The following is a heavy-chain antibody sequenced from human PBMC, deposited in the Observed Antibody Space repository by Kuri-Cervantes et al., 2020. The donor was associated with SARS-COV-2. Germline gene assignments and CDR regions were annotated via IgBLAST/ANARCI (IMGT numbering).Heavy chain of an antibody. D-gene: IGHD2-15*01. CDR2: INHSGST. CDR3: ARLVVAATLYYYYYYMDV. Sequence: SEILSLTCAVYGGSFSGYYWSWIRQPPGKGLEWIGEINHSGSTYYNPSLKSRVTISVDTSKNQFSLKLSSVTAADTAVYYCARLVVAATLYYYYYYMDVWGKGTTVTVSS. CDR1: GGSFSGYY. J-gene: IGHJ6*03. V-gene: IGHV4-34*01.